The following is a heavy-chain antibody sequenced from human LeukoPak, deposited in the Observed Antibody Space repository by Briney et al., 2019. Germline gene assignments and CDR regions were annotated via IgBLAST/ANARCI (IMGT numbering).Heavy chain of an antibody. CDR3: ARDLYRIVVVPHYFDY. V-gene: IGHV3-7*01. Sequence: GGSLRLSCAASGFTFSSYGMHWVRQAPGKGLEWVANIKQDGSEKYYVDSVKGRFTISRDNAKNSLYLQMNSLRAEDTAVYYCARDLYRIVVVPHYFDYWGQGTLVTVSS. D-gene: IGHD3-22*01. CDR2: IKQDGSEK. CDR1: GFTFSSYG. J-gene: IGHJ4*02.